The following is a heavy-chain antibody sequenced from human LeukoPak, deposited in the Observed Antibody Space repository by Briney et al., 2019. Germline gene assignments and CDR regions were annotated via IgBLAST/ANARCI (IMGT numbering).Heavy chain of an antibody. Sequence: SETLSLTCTVSGGSVSSGNYYWSWVRQPAGKGLEWIGRIYTSGSTDYNPSLKSRVTISADTSKNQFSLKLSSVTAADPAVYYCARWRGGTFLDYFDYWGQGTLVTVSS. J-gene: IGHJ4*02. D-gene: IGHD1-26*01. CDR2: IYTSGST. CDR1: GGSVSSGNYY. CDR3: ARWRGGTFLDYFDY. V-gene: IGHV4-61*02.